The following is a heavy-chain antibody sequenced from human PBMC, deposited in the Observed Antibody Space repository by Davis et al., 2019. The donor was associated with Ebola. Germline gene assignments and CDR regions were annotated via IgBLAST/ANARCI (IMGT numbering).Heavy chain of an antibody. V-gene: IGHV4-59*01. CDR1: GGSISSYY. Sequence: MPGGSLRLSCTVSGGSISSYYWSWIRQPPGKGLEWIGYIYYSGNTNYNPSLKSRVTISVDTSKNQFSLKLSSVTAADTAVYYCARDRQEYYYDSSGYTTYYYGMDVWGQGTTVTVSS. CDR2: IYYSGNT. J-gene: IGHJ6*02. D-gene: IGHD3-22*01. CDR3: ARDRQEYYYDSSGYTTYYYGMDV.